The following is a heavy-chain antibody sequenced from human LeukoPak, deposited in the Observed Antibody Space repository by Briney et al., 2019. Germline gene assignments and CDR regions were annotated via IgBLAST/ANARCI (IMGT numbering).Heavy chain of an antibody. CDR3: ARGAYWGSNYFDY. D-gene: IGHD7-27*01. CDR1: GGSISSGDYY. CDR2: IYYSGST. V-gene: IGHV4-30-4*02. Sequence: SETLSLTCTVSGGSISSGDYYWSWIRQPPGKGLEWIGYIYYSGSTYYNPSLKSRVTISVDTSKNQFSLKLNSVTAADTAVYYCARGAYWGSNYFDYWGQGTLVIVSS. J-gene: IGHJ4*02.